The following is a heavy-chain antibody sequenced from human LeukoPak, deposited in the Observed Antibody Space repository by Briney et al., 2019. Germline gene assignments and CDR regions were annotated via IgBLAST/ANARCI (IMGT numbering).Heavy chain of an antibody. J-gene: IGHJ6*02. CDR3: ARSQLQLDYYGMDV. CDR2: INHSGST. D-gene: IGHD4-11*01. CDR1: GGSFTGYY. V-gene: IGHV4-34*01. Sequence: PETLSLTCAGHGGSFTGYYWSWIRQPPGAGLEWIGEINHSGSTNYNPSLKSRVTISVDTSKNQFSLKLSSMTAADTAVYYCARSQLQLDYYGMDVWGQGTTVTVSS.